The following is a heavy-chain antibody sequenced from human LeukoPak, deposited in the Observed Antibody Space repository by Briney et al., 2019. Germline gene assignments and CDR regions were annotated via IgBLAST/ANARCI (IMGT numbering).Heavy chain of an antibody. CDR1: GFTFSSYN. V-gene: IGHV3-48*04. D-gene: IGHD4-17*01. CDR3: ARDYYGDYPNGLFDY. Sequence: GGSLRLSCAASGFTFSSYNMNWVRQAPGKGLEWVSYISRSGSTIKFADSVKGRFTISRDNAKNPLYLQMNSLRAEDTAVYYCARDYYGDYPNGLFDYWGQGTLVTVSS. CDR2: ISRSGSTI. J-gene: IGHJ4*02.